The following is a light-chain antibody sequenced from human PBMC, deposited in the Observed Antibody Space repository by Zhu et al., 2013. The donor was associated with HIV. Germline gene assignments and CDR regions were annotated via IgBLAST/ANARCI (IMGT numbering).Light chain of an antibody. CDR3: QQSGT. J-gene: IGKJ1*01. CDR2: GAS. V-gene: IGKV3-20*01. Sequence: EIVLTQSPGTLTLSPGERATLSCRASQSVGRNSLAWYQQKPGQPPRVLIYGASNRVTGIPDRFSGSGSGTDFTLTISRLEPEDFAVYYCQQSGTFGQGTKVEIK. CDR1: QSVGRNS.